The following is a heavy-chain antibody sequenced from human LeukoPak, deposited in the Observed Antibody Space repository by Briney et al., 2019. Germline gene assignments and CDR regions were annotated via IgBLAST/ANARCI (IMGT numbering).Heavy chain of an antibody. CDR1: GFTFSSYW. J-gene: IGHJ4*02. D-gene: IGHD5-24*01. Sequence: HPGGSLRLSCAASGFTFSSYWMHWVRHAPGKGLVWVSRINSDGSSTNYADSVKGRFTISRDNAKNTLYLQMNSLRAEDTAVYYCARGLGGYNYFDCWGQGTLVTVSS. CDR3: ARGLGGYNYFDC. V-gene: IGHV3-74*01. CDR2: INSDGSST.